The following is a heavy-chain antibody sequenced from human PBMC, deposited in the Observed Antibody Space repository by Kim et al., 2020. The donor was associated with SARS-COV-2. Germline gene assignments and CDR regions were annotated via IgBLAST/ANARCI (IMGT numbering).Heavy chain of an antibody. CDR3: ARDPWIQLWPESLSYFDY. CDR2: IKQDGSEK. J-gene: IGHJ4*02. Sequence: GGSLRLSCAASGFTFSSYWMSWVRQAPGKGLEWVANIKQDGSEKYYVDSVKGRFTISRDNAKNSLYLQMNSLRAEDTAVYYCARDPWIQLWPESLSYFDYWGQGTLVTVSS. V-gene: IGHV3-7*03. D-gene: IGHD5-18*01. CDR1: GFTFSSYW.